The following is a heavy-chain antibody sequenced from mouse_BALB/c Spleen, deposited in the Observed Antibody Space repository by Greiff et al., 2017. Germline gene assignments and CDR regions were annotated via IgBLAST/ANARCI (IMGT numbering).Heavy chain of an antibody. CDR1: GYTFTDYN. CDR2: IYPYNGGT. D-gene: IGHD2-14*01. Sequence: VQLQQSGPELVKPGASVKISCKASGYTFTDYNMHWVKQSHGKSLEWIGYIYPYNGGTGYNQKFKSKATLTVDNSSSTAYMELRSLTSEDSAVYYCARDYYRYAWFAYWGQGTLVTVSA. V-gene: IGHV1S29*02. J-gene: IGHJ3*01. CDR3: ARDYYRYAWFAY.